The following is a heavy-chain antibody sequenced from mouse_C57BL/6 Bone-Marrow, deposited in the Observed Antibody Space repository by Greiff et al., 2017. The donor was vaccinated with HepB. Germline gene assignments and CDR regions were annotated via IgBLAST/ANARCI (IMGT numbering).Heavy chain of an antibody. J-gene: IGHJ2*01. CDR3: ARHYYGSSPY. Sequence: VQGVESGAELARPGASVKLSCKASGYTFTSYGISWVKQRTGQGLEWIGEIYPRSGNTYYNEKFKGKATLTADKSSSTAYMELRSLTSEDSAVYFCARHYYGSSPYWGQGTTLTVSS. CDR1: GYTFTSYG. CDR2: IYPRSGNT. D-gene: IGHD1-1*01. V-gene: IGHV1-81*01.